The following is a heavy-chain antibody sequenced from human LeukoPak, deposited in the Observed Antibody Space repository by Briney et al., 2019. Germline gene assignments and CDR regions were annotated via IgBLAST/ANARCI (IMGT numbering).Heavy chain of an antibody. CDR2: IRYDGSNK. V-gene: IGHV3-30*02. Sequence: PGGSLRLSCAASGFTFSSYGMHWVRQAPGKGLEWVAFIRYDGSNKYYADSVKGRFTISRDNSKNTLYLQMNSLRAEDMALYYCAKDASFEWLSLAGFDYWGQGTLVTVSS. D-gene: IGHD3-9*01. CDR1: GFTFSSYG. CDR3: AKDASFEWLSLAGFDY. J-gene: IGHJ4*02.